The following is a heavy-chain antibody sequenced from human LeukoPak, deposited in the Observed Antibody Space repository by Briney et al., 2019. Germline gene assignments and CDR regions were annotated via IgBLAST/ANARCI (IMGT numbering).Heavy chain of an antibody. CDR1: GGSISSYC. CDR2: IYYSGST. J-gene: IGHJ5*02. CDR3: ARVIVATWDDDWFDP. V-gene: IGHV4-59*12. D-gene: IGHD1-1*01. Sequence: KPSETLSLTCTVSGGSISSYCWSWIRQPPGKGLEWIGYIYYSGSTNYNPSLKSRVTMSGDTSKNQLSLKLNSVTVADTAIYYCARVIVATWDDDWFDPWGQGILVTVSS.